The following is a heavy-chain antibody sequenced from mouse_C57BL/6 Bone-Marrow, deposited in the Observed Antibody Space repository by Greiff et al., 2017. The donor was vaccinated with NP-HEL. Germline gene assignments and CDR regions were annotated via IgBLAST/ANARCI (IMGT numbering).Heavy chain of an antibody. Sequence: EVQLQQSGPVLVKPGASVKMSCKASGYTFTDYYMNWVKQSHGKSLEWIGVINPYNGGTSYNQKFKGKATLTVDKSSSTAYMELSSLTSEDSAVYYCARDSNYYGSGPYYFDYWGKGTTLTVSS. D-gene: IGHD1-1*01. CDR3: ARDSNYYGSGPYYFDY. CDR2: INPYNGGT. J-gene: IGHJ2*01. CDR1: GYTFTDYY. V-gene: IGHV1-19*01.